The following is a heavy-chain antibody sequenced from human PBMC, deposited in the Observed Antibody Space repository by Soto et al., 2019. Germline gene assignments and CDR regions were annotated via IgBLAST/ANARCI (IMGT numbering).Heavy chain of an antibody. V-gene: IGHV4-59*01. Sequence: PSETLSLTCTVSGASISSYHWSWIRQPPGKGLEWIGYIYYSGSTNYNPSLKSRVTISVDTSKNQFSLKLTSVTAADTAVYYCARERTKAGAGDYGMDVWGQGTTVT. J-gene: IGHJ6*02. CDR2: IYYSGST. D-gene: IGHD3-10*01. CDR1: GASISSYH. CDR3: ARERTKAGAGDYGMDV.